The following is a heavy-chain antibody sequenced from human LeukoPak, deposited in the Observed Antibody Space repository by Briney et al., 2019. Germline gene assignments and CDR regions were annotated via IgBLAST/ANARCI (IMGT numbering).Heavy chain of an antibody. V-gene: IGHV3-11*01. Sequence: PGGSLRLSCAASGFTFSDYYMSWIRQAPGKGLEWVSYISSSGSTIYYADSVKGRFTISRDNAKNSLYLQMNSLRAEDTAVYYCARAPESGYYYYMDVWGKGTTVTVSS. J-gene: IGHJ6*03. CDR1: GFTFSDYY. CDR3: ARAPESGYYYYMDV. D-gene: IGHD3-10*01. CDR2: ISSSGSTI.